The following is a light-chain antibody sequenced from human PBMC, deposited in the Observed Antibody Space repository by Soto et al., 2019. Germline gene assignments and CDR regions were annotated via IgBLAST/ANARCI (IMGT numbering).Light chain of an antibody. CDR3: ATWDSSLSALA. J-gene: IGLJ1*01. V-gene: IGLV1-51*01. CDR1: SSNIGRNY. Sequence: QSVLTQPPSVSAAPGQKVTITCFGSSSNIGRNYVSWYQQFPGTAPKLVIYDTTQRPSGIPDRVSGSKSGSSATLGITGLQTGDEADYYCATWDSSLSALAFGTGTKLTVL. CDR2: DTT.